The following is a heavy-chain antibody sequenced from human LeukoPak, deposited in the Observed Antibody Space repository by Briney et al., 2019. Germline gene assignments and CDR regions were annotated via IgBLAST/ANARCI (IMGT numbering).Heavy chain of an antibody. J-gene: IGHJ4*02. CDR3: ARSRDIVVVPAAYFDY. CDR2: ISGSGGST. V-gene: IGHV3-23*01. CDR1: GFTFSSYG. D-gene: IGHD2-2*01. Sequence: GGTLRLSCAASGFTFSSYGMSWVRQAPGKGLEWVSAISGSGGSTYYADSVKGRFTISRDNSKNTLYLQMNSLRAEDTAVYYCARSRDIVVVPAAYFDYWGQGTLVTVSS.